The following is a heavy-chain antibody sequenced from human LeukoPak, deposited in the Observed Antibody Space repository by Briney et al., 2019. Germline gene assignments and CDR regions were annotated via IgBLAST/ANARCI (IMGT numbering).Heavy chain of an antibody. CDR1: GFSLTTSGVS. CDR3: SHTSGRGDFDF. V-gene: IGHV2-5*01. CDR2: LYWYDDK. J-gene: IGHJ4*02. Sequence: SGPTLVNPTQTLTLTCTFSGFSLTTSGVSVGWIRQSPGKALEWLALLYWYDDKRYSPSLKTRLSITKETSGNQVVLKMTNVDPVDTATYFCSHTSGRGDFDFWGQGILVTVSS. D-gene: IGHD1-26*01.